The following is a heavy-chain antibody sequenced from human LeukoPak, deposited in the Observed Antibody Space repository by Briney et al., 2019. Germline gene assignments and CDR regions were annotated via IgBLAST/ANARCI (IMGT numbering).Heavy chain of an antibody. V-gene: IGHV3-9*01. CDR2: ISWNSGSI. CDR3: ANPSIIQLWTFDY. Sequence: GGSLRLSCAASGFTFDDYAMHWVRQAPGKGLEWVSGISWNSGSIGYADSVKGRFTISRDNAKNSLYLQMNSLRAEDTAVYYCANPSIIQLWTFDYWGQGTLVTVSS. CDR1: GFTFDDYA. J-gene: IGHJ4*02. D-gene: IGHD5-18*01.